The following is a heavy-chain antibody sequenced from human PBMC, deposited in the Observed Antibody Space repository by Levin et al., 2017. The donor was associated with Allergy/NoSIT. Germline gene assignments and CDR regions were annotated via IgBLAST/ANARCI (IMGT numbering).Heavy chain of an antibody. D-gene: IGHD1-26*01. Sequence: PSETLSLTCTVSGGSISSSSYYWGWIRQPPGKGLEWIGSIYYSGSTYYNPSLKSRVTISVDTSKNQFSLKLSSVTAADTAVYYCARTVVGATILGAFDIWGQGTMVTVSS. J-gene: IGHJ3*02. CDR1: GGSISSSSYY. CDR3: ARTVVGATILGAFDI. V-gene: IGHV4-39*01. CDR2: IYYSGST.